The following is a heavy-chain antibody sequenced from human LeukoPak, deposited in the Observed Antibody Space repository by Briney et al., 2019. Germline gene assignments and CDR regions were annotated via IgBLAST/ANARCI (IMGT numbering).Heavy chain of an antibody. Sequence: PXETLSLTCTFSGGSISSSSYYWGWIRQPPGRGREGIGSIYYSGSTYDNPSLKRRVTISVDTWKNQFSLKGSSVTAADTAVFYCARRLSGSYRRGAFDIWGQGTMVTASS. CDR1: GGSISSSSYY. CDR2: IYYSGST. V-gene: IGHV4-39*01. D-gene: IGHD1-26*01. CDR3: ARRLSGSYRRGAFDI. J-gene: IGHJ3*02.